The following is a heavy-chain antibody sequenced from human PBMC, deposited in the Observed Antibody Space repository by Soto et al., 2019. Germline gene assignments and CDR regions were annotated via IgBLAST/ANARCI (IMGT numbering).Heavy chain of an antibody. J-gene: IGHJ2*01. D-gene: IGHD3-10*01. Sequence: QVLLQESGPGLVKPSETLSLTCTVSGGSLSGPYWSWIRQPPGKGLEWIGYIHYSGNTIYNPSLKSRVTISLGTSNNQFSLKLNSVTAADSAMYYCARRPGAGGGWNFEVWGRGTLVTVSS. CDR3: ARRPGAGGGWNFEV. V-gene: IGHV4-59*08. CDR1: GGSLSGPY. CDR2: IHYSGNT.